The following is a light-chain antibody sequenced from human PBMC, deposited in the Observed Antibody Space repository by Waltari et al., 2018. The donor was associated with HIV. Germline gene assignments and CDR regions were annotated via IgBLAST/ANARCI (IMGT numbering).Light chain of an antibody. CDR1: QTISRW. Sequence: DIQMTQSPSTLSASVGDRVTMSCRASQTISRWFAWYQQKPGKAPKLLIYKASSLETGVPSRFSGSASGTEFTLTISSLQPDDVATYYCQQYDTYEYSFGQGTKLEI. J-gene: IGKJ2*03. CDR2: KAS. V-gene: IGKV1-5*03. CDR3: QQYDTYEYS.